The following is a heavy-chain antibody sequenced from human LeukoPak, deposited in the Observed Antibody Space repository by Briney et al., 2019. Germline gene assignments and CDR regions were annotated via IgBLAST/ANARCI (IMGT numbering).Heavy chain of an antibody. J-gene: IGHJ6*03. D-gene: IGHD6-13*01. CDR3: ARDRVLIAAAYYYIDV. CDR1: GYTFTGYY. V-gene: IGHV1-2*02. CDR2: INPNSGGT. Sequence: ASVKVSCKASGYTFTGYYMHWVRQAPGQGLEWMGWINPNSGGTNYAQKFQGRVTMTRDTSISTAYMELSRLRSDDTAVYYCARDRVLIAAAYYYIDVWGKGTTVTVSS.